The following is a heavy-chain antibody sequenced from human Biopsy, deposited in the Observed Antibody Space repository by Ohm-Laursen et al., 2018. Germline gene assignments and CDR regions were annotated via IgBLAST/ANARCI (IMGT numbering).Heavy chain of an antibody. CDR2: INPSGSTT. CDR1: GYSFTSYY. J-gene: IGHJ4*02. V-gene: IGHV1-46*01. CDR3: ARNTGWYGDLYYFDY. D-gene: IGHD6-19*01. Sequence: GASVKVSCKVSGYSFTSYYMHWVRQAPGQGLEWMGMINPSGSTTSYPQISQGRVTMTRDTSKSTVYMELSSLRSADTAVYFCARNTGWYGDLYYFDYWGQGTLVTVSS.